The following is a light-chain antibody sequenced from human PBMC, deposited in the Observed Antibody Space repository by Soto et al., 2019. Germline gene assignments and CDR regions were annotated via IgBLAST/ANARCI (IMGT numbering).Light chain of an antibody. CDR3: SSYTSSSTPV. V-gene: IGLV2-14*01. CDR1: SSDVGGYNY. CDR2: EVS. Sequence: QSVLTRPASVSGSPGQSITISCTGTSSDVGGYNYVSWYQQHPGKAPKLMIYEVSNRPSGVSNRFSGSKSGNTASLTISGLQAEDEDDYYCSSYTSSSTPVFGTGTKVTV. J-gene: IGLJ1*01.